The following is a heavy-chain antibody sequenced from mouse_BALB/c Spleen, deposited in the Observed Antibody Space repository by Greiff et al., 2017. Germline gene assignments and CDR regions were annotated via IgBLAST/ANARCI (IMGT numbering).Heavy chain of an antibody. J-gene: IGHJ4*01. CDR1: GFSLTGYG. CDR2: IWGDGST. Sequence: VKLMESGPGLVAPSQSLSITCTVSGFSLTGYGVNWVRQPPGKGLEWLGMIWGDGSTDYNSALKSRLSISKDNSKSQVFLKMNSLQTDDTARYYCAREDYYGSSYGYYYAMDYWGQGTSVTVSS. V-gene: IGHV2-6-7*01. CDR3: AREDYYGSSYGYYYAMDY. D-gene: IGHD1-1*01.